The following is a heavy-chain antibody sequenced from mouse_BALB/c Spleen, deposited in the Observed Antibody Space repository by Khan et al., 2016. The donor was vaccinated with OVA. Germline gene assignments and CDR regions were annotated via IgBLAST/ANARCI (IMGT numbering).Heavy chain of an antibody. CDR1: GFAFSSYS. Sequence: EVELVESGGGLVKPGGSLKLSCAASGFAFSSYSMPWVRQTPEKRLEWVATITSGGSYTYYPDSVKGRSTISRDNSKNTLYLQLSSLKSEDTAMYYCTRDRNYYGSSCYFDYWGQGTTLTVSS. CDR3: TRDRNYYGSSCYFDY. CDR2: ITSGGSYT. D-gene: IGHD1-1*01. J-gene: IGHJ2*01. V-gene: IGHV5-6-4*01.